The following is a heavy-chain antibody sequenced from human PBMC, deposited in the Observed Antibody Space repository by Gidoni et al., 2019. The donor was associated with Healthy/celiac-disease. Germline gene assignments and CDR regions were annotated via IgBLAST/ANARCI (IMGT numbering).Heavy chain of an antibody. D-gene: IGHD3-22*01. CDR3: ARGDSSGYYDELGGDY. Sequence: EVQLVESGGGLVQPGGSLRLSCAASGFTFSSDSMNWVRQAPGTGLGWVSYISSTSRTRYYADSVKGRFTISRDNAKNLLYLQMNSLRDEDTAVYYCARGDSSGYYDELGGDYWGQGILVTVSS. CDR1: GFTFSSDS. CDR2: ISSTSRTR. J-gene: IGHJ4*02. V-gene: IGHV3-48*02.